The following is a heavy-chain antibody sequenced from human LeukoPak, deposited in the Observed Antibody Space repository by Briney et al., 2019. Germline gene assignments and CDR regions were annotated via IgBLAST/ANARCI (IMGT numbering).Heavy chain of an antibody. Sequence: VKVSCKASGGTFSSYAISWVRQAPGQGLEWMGRIIPIFGTANYAQKFQGRVTITTDESTSTAYMELSSLRSEDTAVYYCAREEDRYCSSTSCYTPLASYYMDVWGKGTTVTVSS. V-gene: IGHV1-69*05. CDR2: IIPIFGTA. CDR3: AREEDRYCSSTSCYTPLASYYMDV. J-gene: IGHJ6*03. CDR1: GGTFSSYA. D-gene: IGHD2-2*02.